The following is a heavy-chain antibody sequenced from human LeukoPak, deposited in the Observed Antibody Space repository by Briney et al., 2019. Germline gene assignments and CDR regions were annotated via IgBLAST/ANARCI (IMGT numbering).Heavy chain of an antibody. CDR1: GFTFDDYA. J-gene: IGHJ6*02. CDR2: ISWNSGSI. CDR3: VRRFRVLRYFDWLDGMDV. D-gene: IGHD3-9*01. Sequence: PGGSLRLSCAASGFTFDDYAMHWVRQAPGKGLEWVSGISWNSGSIGYADSVKGRFTISRDNSKNTLYLQMNSLRAEDTAVYYCVRRFRVLRYFDWLDGMDVWGQGTTVTVSS. V-gene: IGHV3-9*01.